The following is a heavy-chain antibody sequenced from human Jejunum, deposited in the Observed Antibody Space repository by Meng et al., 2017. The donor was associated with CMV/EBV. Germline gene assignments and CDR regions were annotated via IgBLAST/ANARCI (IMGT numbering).Heavy chain of an antibody. CDR3: AKSTYSGGLPPDY. CDR1: GFTFDDYG. D-gene: IGHD2-15*01. Sequence: EVQLVESGGGVVRPGGSLRLSCAASGFTFDDYGMRWVRQAPGKGLEWVSGLNWNGGSTGYADSVKGRFTISRDNAKNSLYLQMNSLRAEDTALYHCAKSTYSGGLPPDYWGQGTLVTVSS. V-gene: IGHV3-20*01. J-gene: IGHJ4*02. CDR2: LNWNGGST.